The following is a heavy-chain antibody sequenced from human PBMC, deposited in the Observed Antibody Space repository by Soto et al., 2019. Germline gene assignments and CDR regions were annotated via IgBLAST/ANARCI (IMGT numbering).Heavy chain of an antibody. CDR3: VGRQYFYH. CDR2: INNDGSTI. Sequence: EVQLVESGGGLVQPGGSLRLSCAASGFTLSSYWMNWVRQAPGQGLVWVSRINNDGSTIGYADSVEGRFTVSRDNAKNTLYLQMNSLRVEDTAVYYCVGRQYFYHWGQGTLVTVSS. CDR1: GFTLSSYW. V-gene: IGHV3-74*01. J-gene: IGHJ1*01.